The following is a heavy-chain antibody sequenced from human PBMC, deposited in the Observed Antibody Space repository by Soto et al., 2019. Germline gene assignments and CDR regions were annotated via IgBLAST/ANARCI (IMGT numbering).Heavy chain of an antibody. D-gene: IGHD6-13*01. Sequence: GGSLRLSCAASGFTFSDYYTSWIRQAPGKGLEWVSYISSSGSTIYYADSVKGRFTISRDNAKNSLYLQMNSLRAEDTAVYYCARDFQQLLGYYFDYWGRGTLVTVSS. CDR3: ARDFQQLLGYYFDY. V-gene: IGHV3-11*01. CDR2: ISSSGSTI. CDR1: GFTFSDYY. J-gene: IGHJ4*02.